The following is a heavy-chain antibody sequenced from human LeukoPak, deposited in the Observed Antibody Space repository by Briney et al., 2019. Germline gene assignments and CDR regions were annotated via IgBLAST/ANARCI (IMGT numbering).Heavy chain of an antibody. CDR3: ARAGGSRYYFAMDV. CDR1: GGSLNNYY. CDR2: ISWNSDSV. J-gene: IGHJ6*02. D-gene: IGHD3-16*01. V-gene: IGHV3-9*01. Sequence: LSLTCTVSGGSLNNYYWTWIRQPPGKGLEWVSGISWNSDSVGYADSVKGRFTISRDNAENSLYLQMNSLRAEDTAFYYCARAGGSRYYFAMDVWGQGTTVTVSS.